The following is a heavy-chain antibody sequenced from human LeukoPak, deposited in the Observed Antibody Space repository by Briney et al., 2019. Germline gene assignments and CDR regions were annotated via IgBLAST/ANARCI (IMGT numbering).Heavy chain of an antibody. CDR3: ARDNWKQQLGGGRAFDI. Sequence: PSETLSLTCTVSGGSISSGSYYWSWIRQPAGKGLEWIGRIYTSGSTNYNPSLKSRVTISVDTSKNQFSLKLSSVTAADTVVHYCARDNWKQQLGGGRAFDIWGQGTMVTVSS. CDR2: IYTSGST. V-gene: IGHV4-61*02. CDR1: GGSISSGSYY. J-gene: IGHJ3*02. D-gene: IGHD1-1*01.